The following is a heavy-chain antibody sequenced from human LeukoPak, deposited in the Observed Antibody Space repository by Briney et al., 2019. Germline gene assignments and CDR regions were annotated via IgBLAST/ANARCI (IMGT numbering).Heavy chain of an antibody. CDR2: INHSGST. Sequence: PSETLSLTCAVYGGSFSGYYWSWIRQPPGKGLEWIGEINHSGSTNYNPSLKSRVTISVDTSKNQFSLKLSSVTAADTAVYYCARGRFTGGRFGESHEWGQGSLVTVSS. CDR1: GGSFSGYY. CDR3: ARGRFTGGRFGESHE. V-gene: IGHV4-34*01. D-gene: IGHD3-10*01. J-gene: IGHJ4*02.